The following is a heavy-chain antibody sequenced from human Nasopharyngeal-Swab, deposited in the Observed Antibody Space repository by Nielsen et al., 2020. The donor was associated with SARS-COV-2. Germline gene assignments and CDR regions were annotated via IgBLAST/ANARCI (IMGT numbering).Heavy chain of an antibody. D-gene: IGHD6-13*01. CDR2: ISYDGSKK. CDR1: GFTFSSYA. V-gene: IGHV3-30-3*01. J-gene: IGHJ6*02. Sequence: GGSLRLSCAASGFTFSSYAMHGVRQAPGKGLEWVAVISYDGSKKSYADSVKGRFTISRDNSKNTLYLQMNSLRAEDTAVYYCARDQGSSWYTYYYYYGMDVWGQGTTVTVSS. CDR3: ARDQGSSWYTYYYYYGMDV.